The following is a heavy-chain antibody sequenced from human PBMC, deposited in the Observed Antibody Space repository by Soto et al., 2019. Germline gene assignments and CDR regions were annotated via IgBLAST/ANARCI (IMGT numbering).Heavy chain of an antibody. J-gene: IGHJ4*02. CDR2: VSYDGNNK. V-gene: IGHV3-30*18. Sequence: PGGPLRLSFRLSGSTFSNYGMHWVPQAPGQALEWVAGVSYDGNNKYYVDSVKGRFTISRDFSKNTLYLQMNSLGPEDTAVYYCAKEAWNHNPRPADYLDYWGQGTLVTVSS. CDR1: GSTFSNYG. CDR3: AKEAWNHNPRPADYLDY. D-gene: IGHD1-1*01.